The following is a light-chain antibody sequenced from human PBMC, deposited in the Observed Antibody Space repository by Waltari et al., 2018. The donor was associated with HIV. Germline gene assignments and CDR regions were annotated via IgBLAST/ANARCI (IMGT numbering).Light chain of an antibody. V-gene: IGKV1-12*01. J-gene: IGKJ1*01. CDR1: QNIYNW. CDR2: ATS. CDR3: QQANSFPWT. Sequence: DIPMTQSPSSVSASVRDRVTITCPASQNIYNWLTWYQQKPGKAPKLLIYATSNLQSGVPSRFSGSGSGTVFTLTISSLQPEDFASYFCQQANSFPWTFGQGTKVEI.